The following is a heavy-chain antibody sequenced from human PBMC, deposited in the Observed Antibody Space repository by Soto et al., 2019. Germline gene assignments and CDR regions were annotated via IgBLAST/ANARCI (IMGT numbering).Heavy chain of an antibody. J-gene: IGHJ5*02. D-gene: IGHD3-3*01. CDR3: ARGGAHDFWSGYYTNYHNWFDP. CDR2: IYYSGST. V-gene: IGHV4-31*03. Sequence: ASETLSLTCTVSGGSISSGGYYWSWIRQHPGKGLEWIGYIYYSGSTYYNPSLKSRVTISVDTSKNQFSLKLSSVTAADTAVYYCARGGAHDFWSGYYTNYHNWFDPWGQGTLVTVSS. CDR1: GGSISSGGYY.